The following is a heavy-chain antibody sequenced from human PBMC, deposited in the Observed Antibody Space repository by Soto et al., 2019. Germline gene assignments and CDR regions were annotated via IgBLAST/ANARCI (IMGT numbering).Heavy chain of an antibody. CDR3: ARDPYDFWSGYRNYYGMDV. V-gene: IGHV4-4*02. D-gene: IGHD3-3*01. CDR1: GGSISSSNW. Sequence: SETLSLTCAVSGGSISSSNWWSWVRQPPGKGLEWIGEIYHSGSTNYNPSLKSRVTISVDKSKNQFSLKLSSVTAADTAVYYCARDPYDFWSGYRNYYGMDVWGQGTTVTVSS. CDR2: IYHSGST. J-gene: IGHJ6*02.